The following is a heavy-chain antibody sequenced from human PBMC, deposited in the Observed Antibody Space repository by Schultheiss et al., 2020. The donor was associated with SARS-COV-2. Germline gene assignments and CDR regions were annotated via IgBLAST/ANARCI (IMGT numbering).Heavy chain of an antibody. CDR1: GFTFSSYW. Sequence: GGSLRLSCAASGFTFSSYWMHWVRQAPGKGLVWVSRINSDGSSTSYADSVKGRFTISRDNAKNTLYLQMNSLRAEDTAVYYCARGSTKKKGAGYGMDVWGQGTTVTVSS. V-gene: IGHV3-74*01. CDR3: ARGSTKKKGAGYGMDV. D-gene: IGHD5/OR15-5a*01. J-gene: IGHJ6*02. CDR2: INSDGSST.